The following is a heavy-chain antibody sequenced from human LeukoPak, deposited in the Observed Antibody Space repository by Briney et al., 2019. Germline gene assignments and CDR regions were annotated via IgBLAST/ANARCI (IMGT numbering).Heavy chain of an antibody. CDR2: IFPGDSDT. J-gene: IGHJ4*02. CDR1: GHSFTSHW. D-gene: IGHD3-3*01. V-gene: IGHV5-51*01. CDR3: ARLSYYDFWSGSYFDY. Sequence: GESLKISCKDSGHSFTSHWIGWVRRVPGKGLEWMGIIFPGDSDTRYSPSFQGQVTISADNSISTAYLQWSSLKASDTAMYYCARLSYYDFWSGSYFDYWGQGTLVTVSS.